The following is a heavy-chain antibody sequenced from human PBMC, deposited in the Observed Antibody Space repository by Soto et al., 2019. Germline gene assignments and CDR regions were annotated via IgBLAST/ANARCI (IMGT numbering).Heavy chain of an antibody. Sequence: QVQLVXSGAEVKKPGASVRISCKASGYSLPTHTIHWVRQAPXHRLEWMGWINAANGHTKYSQNFQNXXXXXXXXXXXXXXXXXXXXXSDDTAIYYCARANGNYDWGPNDYWGQGTLVTVSS. CDR1: GYSLPTHT. V-gene: IGHV1-3*01. CDR2: INAANGHT. CDR3: ARANGNYDWGPNDY. J-gene: IGHJ4*02. D-gene: IGHD1-7*01.